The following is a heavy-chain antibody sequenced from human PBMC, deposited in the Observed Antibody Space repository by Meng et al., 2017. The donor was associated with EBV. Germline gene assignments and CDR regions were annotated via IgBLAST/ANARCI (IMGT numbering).Heavy chain of an antibody. J-gene: IGHJ4*02. CDR3: ARSSPVRFGELSN. D-gene: IGHD3-10*01. Sequence: QLQLQESGPGLVKPSXXLSLTRTVSGGSISSSSYYWGWIRQPPGKGLEWIGSIYYSGSTYYNPSLKSRVTISVDTSKNQFSLKLSSVTAADTAVYYCARSSPVRFGELSNWGQGTLVTVSS. CDR2: IYYSGST. V-gene: IGHV4-39*07. CDR1: GGSISSSSYY.